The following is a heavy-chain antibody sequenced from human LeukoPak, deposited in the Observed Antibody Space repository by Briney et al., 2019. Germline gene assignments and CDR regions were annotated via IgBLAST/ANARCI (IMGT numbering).Heavy chain of an antibody. CDR3: ASYSCGYTPSSPFDY. Sequence: GGSLRLSCAASGFTFSTYGMHWVRQAPGKGLEWMAVISYDGSNKYYADSVKGRFTVSRDNSKNTLYLQMNSLRAEDTAVYYCASYSCGYTPSSPFDYWGQGTLVTVSS. CDR1: GFTFSTYG. CDR2: ISYDGSNK. J-gene: IGHJ4*02. V-gene: IGHV3-30*03. D-gene: IGHD5-18*01.